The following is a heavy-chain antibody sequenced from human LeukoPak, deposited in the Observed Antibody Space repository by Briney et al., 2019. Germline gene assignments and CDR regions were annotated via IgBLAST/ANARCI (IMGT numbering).Heavy chain of an antibody. V-gene: IGHV4-59*11. J-gene: IGHJ4*02. Sequence: SETLSLTCTVSGGSISTHYWSWIRQPPGKGLEWIGYTHNSGSTNYNPSLKSRVTISVDTSKNHFSLKLSSVTAADTAVYYCARVPTVTFFDYWGQGTLVTVSS. CDR1: GGSISTHY. D-gene: IGHD4-17*01. CDR3: ARVPTVTFFDY. CDR2: THNSGST.